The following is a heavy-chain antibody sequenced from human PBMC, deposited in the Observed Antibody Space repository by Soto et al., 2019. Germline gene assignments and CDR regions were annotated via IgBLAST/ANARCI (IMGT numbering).Heavy chain of an antibody. J-gene: IGHJ3*02. V-gene: IGHV3-33*01. CDR3: ARGARISTRYDAFDI. Sequence: GGSLRLSCAASGFTFSSYGMHWVRQAPGKGLEWVAVIWYDGSNKYYADSVKGRFTISRDNSKNTLYLQMNSLRAEDTAVYYCARGARISTRYDAFDIWGQGTMVTVSS. D-gene: IGHD1-20*01. CDR1: GFTFSSYG. CDR2: IWYDGSNK.